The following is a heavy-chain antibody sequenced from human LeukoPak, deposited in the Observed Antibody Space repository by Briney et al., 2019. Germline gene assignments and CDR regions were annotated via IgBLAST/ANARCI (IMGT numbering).Heavy chain of an antibody. D-gene: IGHD1-26*01. CDR1: GYSFTSYW. CDR2: IYPGDSDT. Sequence: GESLKISCKDSGYSFTSYWIGWVRQMPGKGLEWMGIIYPGDSDTRYSPSFQGQVTISADKSISTAYLQWSSLKASDTAMYYCARRVGATSTGQNWFDPWGQGTLVTVSS. CDR3: ARRVGATSTGQNWFDP. J-gene: IGHJ5*02. V-gene: IGHV5-51*01.